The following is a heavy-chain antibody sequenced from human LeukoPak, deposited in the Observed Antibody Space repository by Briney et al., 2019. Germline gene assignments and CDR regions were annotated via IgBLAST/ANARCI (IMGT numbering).Heavy chain of an antibody. V-gene: IGHV3-33*03. D-gene: IGHD1-26*01. CDR3: AKDWDGGASDI. CDR1: GFNFSSYA. J-gene: IGHJ3*02. CDR2: IWYDGSIQ. Sequence: GGSLRLSCAASGFNFSSYAVHWVRHSPGKGLEWMTGIWYDGSIQYYTDSVKGRFTVFRDNSENTLYLQMNSLRVDDTAVYYCAKDWDGGASDIWGQGTMVTVSS.